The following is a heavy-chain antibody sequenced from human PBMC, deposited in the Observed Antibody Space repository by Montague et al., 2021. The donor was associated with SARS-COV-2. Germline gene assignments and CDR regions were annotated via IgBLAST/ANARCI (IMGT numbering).Heavy chain of an antibody. CDR2: IYTSGNT. CDR1: GGSISSGSYY. V-gene: IGHV4-61*02. J-gene: IGHJ6*02. D-gene: IGHD2-15*01. CDR3: AGGPAATYFYGMDV. Sequence: TLSLTCTVSGGSISSGSYYWSWIRQPAGKGLEWIGRIYTSGNTNYNPSLKSRVIISVDTSKNQFSLKLSSVTAADTAVYYRAGGPAATYFYGMDVWGQGTTVTVSS.